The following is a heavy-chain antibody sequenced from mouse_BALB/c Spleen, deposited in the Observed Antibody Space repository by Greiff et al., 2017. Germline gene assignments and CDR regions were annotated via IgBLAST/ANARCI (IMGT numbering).Heavy chain of an antibody. CDR3: ARDSGSSGFAY. Sequence: QVQLKQSGAELARPGASVKMSCKASGYTFTSYTMHWVKQRPGQGLEWIGYINPSSGYTNYNQKFKDKATLTADKSSSTAYMQLSSLASEDSAVYYCARDSGSSGFAYWGQGTLVTVSA. V-gene: IGHV1-4*01. CDR1: GYTFTSYT. D-gene: IGHD1-1*01. CDR2: INPSSGYT. J-gene: IGHJ3*01.